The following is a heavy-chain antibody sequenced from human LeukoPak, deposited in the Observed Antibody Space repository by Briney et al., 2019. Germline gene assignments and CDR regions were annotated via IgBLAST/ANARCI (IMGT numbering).Heavy chain of an antibody. V-gene: IGHV3-33*01. Sequence: GGSLRLSCAASGFTFSSYGMHRVRQAPGKGLEWVAVIWYDGSNKYYADSVKGRFTISRDNSKNTLYLQMNSLRAEDTAVYYCARDLVVGATAFDFWGQGTLVTVSS. D-gene: IGHD1-26*01. CDR3: ARDLVVGATAFDF. CDR1: GFTFSSYG. CDR2: IWYDGSNK. J-gene: IGHJ3*01.